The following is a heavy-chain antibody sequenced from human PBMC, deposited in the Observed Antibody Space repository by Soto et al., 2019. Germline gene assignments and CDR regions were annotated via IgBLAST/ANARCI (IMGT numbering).Heavy chain of an antibody. J-gene: IGHJ5*02. V-gene: IGHV3-7*01. CDR2: IKQDGSEK. D-gene: IGHD2-2*01. Sequence: GGSLRLSCAASGFTFNSYWMSWVRQAPGKGLEWVANIKQDGSEKYYVDSVKGRFTISRDNAKNSLYLQMNSLRAEDTAVYYCARDDTLIVPAAKLRWFDPWGQGTLVTVSS. CDR3: ARDDTLIVPAAKLRWFDP. CDR1: GFTFNSYW.